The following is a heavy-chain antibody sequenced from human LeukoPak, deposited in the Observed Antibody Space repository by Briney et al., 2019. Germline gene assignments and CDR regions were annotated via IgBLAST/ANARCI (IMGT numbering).Heavy chain of an antibody. J-gene: IGHJ4*02. V-gene: IGHV4-59*01. CDR1: GGSMSTYY. D-gene: IGHD5-24*01. Sequence: PSETLSLTCTVSGGSMSTYYWSWIRQPPGKGLEWIAYIYHSGSTNYNPSLKSRVTISVDTSKNQFSVKLSSVTAADTALYYCARDRVEMATITALTLDHWGQGTLVSVSS. CDR2: IYHSGST. CDR3: ARDRVEMATITALTLDH.